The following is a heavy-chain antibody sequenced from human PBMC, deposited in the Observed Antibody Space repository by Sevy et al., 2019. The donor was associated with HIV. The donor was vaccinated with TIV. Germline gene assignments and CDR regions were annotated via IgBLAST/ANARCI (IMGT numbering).Heavy chain of an antibody. V-gene: IGHV1-2*06. CDR2: INPNSGGT. Sequence: ASVKVSCKASGYTFTGYYMHWVRQAPGQGLEWMGRINPNSGGTNYAQKFQGRVTMTRDTSISTAYMELSRLRSDDTAVYYCARHGPNWNYVYWFDPWGQGTLVTVSS. D-gene: IGHD1-7*01. CDR1: GYTFTGYY. J-gene: IGHJ5*02. CDR3: ARHGPNWNYVYWFDP.